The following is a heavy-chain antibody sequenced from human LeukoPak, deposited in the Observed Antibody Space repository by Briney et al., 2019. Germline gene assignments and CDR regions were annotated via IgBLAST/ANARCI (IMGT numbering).Heavy chain of an antibody. CDR3: ARDFGVGRYFDY. D-gene: IGHD3-10*01. CDR2: IGHDGKYL. CDR1: GFNFGVYG. V-gene: IGHV3-33*01. J-gene: IGHJ4*02. Sequence: GTSLRLSCAASGFNFGVYGMHWVRQAPGKGLEWVGVIGHDGKYLKYVDSLGARFTVSRDNHRDTLYRAMNGVRPEDTALYYRARDFGVGRYFDYCGQGTLVTVSS.